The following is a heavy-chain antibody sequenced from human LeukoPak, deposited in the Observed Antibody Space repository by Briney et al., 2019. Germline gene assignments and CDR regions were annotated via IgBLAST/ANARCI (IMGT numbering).Heavy chain of an antibody. CDR2: IYYTGST. Sequence: KPSETLSLTCSVSGGSISSTSYSWGWIRQPPGKGLGWIGRIYYTGSTYYNPSLKSRVTISVDTSKNQFSLKLSSVTAADTAVYYCARLEYYYRHVFDYWGQGTLVTVSS. V-gene: IGHV4-39*01. CDR3: ARLEYYYRHVFDY. CDR1: GGSISSTSYS. D-gene: IGHD3-10*01. J-gene: IGHJ4*02.